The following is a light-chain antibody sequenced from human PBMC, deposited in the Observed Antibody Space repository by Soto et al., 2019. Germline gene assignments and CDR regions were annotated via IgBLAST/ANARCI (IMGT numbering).Light chain of an antibody. CDR3: QQSYSTPRT. Sequence: DIQMTQSPSSLSASVGDRDTITCRASQSISSYLNWYQQKPGKAPKLLIYAASSLQSGVPSRFSGSGSGTDFTLTIISLLPEVFATYYCQQSYSTPRTFGQGTKVDIK. CDR2: AAS. V-gene: IGKV1-39*01. J-gene: IGKJ1*01. CDR1: QSISSY.